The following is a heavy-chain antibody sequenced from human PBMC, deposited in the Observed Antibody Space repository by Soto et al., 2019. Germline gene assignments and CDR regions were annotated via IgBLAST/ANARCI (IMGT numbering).Heavy chain of an antibody. J-gene: IGHJ6*02. CDR2: ISPYDDNT. V-gene: IGHV1-18*01. CDR3: PRGRYYDHNWRTLSHYGLDV. CDR1: GYTFIRYG. D-gene: IGHD3-16*01. Sequence: QVQLVQSAGEVKKPGASVKVSCRASGYTFIRYGIAWVRQAPGQGPEWMGWISPYDDNTIYAQKFQGRVTMTTDTSTRTVSMYVRTLRSTDTAMSDCPRGRYYDHNWRTLSHYGLDVWGQGTPVTFSS.